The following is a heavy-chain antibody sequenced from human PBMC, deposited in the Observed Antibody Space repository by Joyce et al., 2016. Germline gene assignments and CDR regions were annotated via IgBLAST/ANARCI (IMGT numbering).Heavy chain of an antibody. CDR2: ISFDGGGK. J-gene: IGHJ3*02. CDR1: GFTFSSHG. V-gene: IGHV3-30*03. D-gene: IGHD3-22*01. CDR3: ARGDSPPDALDI. Sequence: VQLVESGGGVVQPGRSLRLSCAASGFTFSSHGMHWVRQAPGKGLEEVSFISFDGGGKYYEDSVKGRTTISRDKSKNTRYLQMNSLRAEDTAGYYCARGDSPPDALDIWGQGTMVTVSS.